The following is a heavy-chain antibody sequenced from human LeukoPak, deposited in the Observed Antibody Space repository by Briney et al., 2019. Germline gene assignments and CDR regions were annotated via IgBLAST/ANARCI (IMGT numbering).Heavy chain of an antibody. Sequence: GGSLRLSCAASGFTFSSYAMHWVRQAPGKGLEWVAVISYDGSNKYYADSVKGRFTISRDNSKNTLYLQMNSLRAEDTAVYYCVRSYYDFWSGYPDYWGQGTLVTVSS. J-gene: IGHJ4*02. CDR2: ISYDGSNK. CDR1: GFTFSSYA. D-gene: IGHD3-3*01. CDR3: VRSYYDFWSGYPDY. V-gene: IGHV3-30-3*01.